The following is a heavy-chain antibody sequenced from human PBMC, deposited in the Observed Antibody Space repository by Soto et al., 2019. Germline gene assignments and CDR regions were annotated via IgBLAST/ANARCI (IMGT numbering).Heavy chain of an antibody. CDR2: IIPIFDAT. J-gene: IGHJ4*02. Sequence: ASLKVYCKVSGGPFSTLSISWLRQAPGQGLMWMGGIIPIFDATNYAQMFQGRVTITADDSTSTAYMELSSLRSDDTAVYYCARDLPNRSGRVWGPGTLVTVSS. D-gene: IGHD3-10*01. CDR3: ARDLPNRSGRV. CDR1: GGPFSTLS. V-gene: IGHV1-69*13.